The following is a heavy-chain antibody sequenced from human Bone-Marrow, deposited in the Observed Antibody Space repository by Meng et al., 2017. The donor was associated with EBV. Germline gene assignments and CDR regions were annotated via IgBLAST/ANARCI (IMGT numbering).Heavy chain of an antibody. D-gene: IGHD6-6*01. J-gene: IGHJ4*02. V-gene: IGHV1-18*01. Sequence: QVQLGQSGREMRKPAAAGTVSCNASGYTFSSYGFTWVRQAPGQGLEWMGWVSAYNGNTNYAQKLQGRVTMTADTSTSTAYMELRSLRSDDTAVYYCARAIGSSRPNDYWGQGTLVTVSS. CDR3: ARAIGSSRPNDY. CDR1: GYTFSSYG. CDR2: VSAYNGNT.